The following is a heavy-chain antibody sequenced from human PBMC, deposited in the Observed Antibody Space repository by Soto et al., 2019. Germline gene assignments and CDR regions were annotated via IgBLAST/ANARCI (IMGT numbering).Heavy chain of an antibody. D-gene: IGHD3-22*01. Sequence: ASVKVSCKASGYTFTSYGISWVRQAPGQGLEWMGWISAYNGNTNYAQKLQGRVTMTTDTSTSTAYMELRSLRSDDTAVYYCARDLRRLMYYSDSSGYIFDYWGQGNLITVSS. J-gene: IGHJ4*02. CDR1: GYTFTSYG. CDR3: ARDLRRLMYYSDSSGYIFDY. V-gene: IGHV1-18*01. CDR2: ISAYNGNT.